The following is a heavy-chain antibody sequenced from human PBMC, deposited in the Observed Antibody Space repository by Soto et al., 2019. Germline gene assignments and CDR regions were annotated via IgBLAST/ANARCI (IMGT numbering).Heavy chain of an antibody. Sequence: DSVKGRFTISRDNSKNTLYLQMNSLRAEDTAVYYCARFCISTSCYASFYYWGQGTLVTVSS. D-gene: IGHD2-2*01. V-gene: IGHV3-30*01. CDR3: ARFCISTSCYASFYY. J-gene: IGHJ4*02.